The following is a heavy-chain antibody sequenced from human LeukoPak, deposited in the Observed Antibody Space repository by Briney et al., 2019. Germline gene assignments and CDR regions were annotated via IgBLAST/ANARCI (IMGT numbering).Heavy chain of an antibody. CDR3: ARVLSAVTSTFDY. D-gene: IGHD4-17*01. Sequence: ASVKVSCKASGYSFTHHNVLWVRQAPGQALEWMGWIKPNNGDTKFSQKFQDRVTLTSDTSIDTAYMEMSGLTSDDTAIYYCARVLSAVTSTFDYWGQGTLVTVSS. J-gene: IGHJ4*02. CDR2: IKPNNGDT. V-gene: IGHV1-2*02. CDR1: GYSFTHHN.